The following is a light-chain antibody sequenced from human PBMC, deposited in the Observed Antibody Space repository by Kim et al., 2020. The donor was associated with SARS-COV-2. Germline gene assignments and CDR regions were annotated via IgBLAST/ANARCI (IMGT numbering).Light chain of an antibody. Sequence: SPGERATLACRASQNVASSYLAWYRKKPGQAPRLLIYGASSRATGIPDRFSGSGSGTDFTLTISRLEPEDFALYYCHQYGTSTWTFGQGTKVDIK. CDR3: HQYGTSTWT. J-gene: IGKJ1*01. V-gene: IGKV3-20*01. CDR2: GAS. CDR1: QNVASSY.